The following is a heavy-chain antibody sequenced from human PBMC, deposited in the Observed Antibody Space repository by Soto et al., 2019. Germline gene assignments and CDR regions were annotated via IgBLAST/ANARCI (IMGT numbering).Heavy chain of an antibody. CDR3: AKVQGGQATVDY. J-gene: IGHJ4*02. V-gene: IGHV3-30*18. CDR2: ISYDGNKK. CDR1: GFPFATYG. Sequence: QVHLVESGGGAVRPGRSLRLSCAGSGFPFATYGMHWVRQAPGKGLEWVTVISYDGNKKYYADSVKGRFTVSRDNSKSTSFLDMNSLRPEDTGVYYCAKVQGGQATVDYWGQGTLVSVSS. D-gene: IGHD6-25*01.